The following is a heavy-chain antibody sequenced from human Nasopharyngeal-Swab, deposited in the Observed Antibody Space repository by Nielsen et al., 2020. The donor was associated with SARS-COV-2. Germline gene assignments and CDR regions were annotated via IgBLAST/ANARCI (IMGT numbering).Heavy chain of an antibody. CDR3: AKDTGAYDSSGYYDY. J-gene: IGHJ4*02. Sequence: GESLKISCAASGFTFSSYAMHWVRQAPGKGLEWVAVISYDGSNKYYADSVKGRFTISRDNSKNTLYLQMNSLRAEDTAVYYCAKDTGAYDSSGYYDYWGQGTLVTVSS. D-gene: IGHD3-22*01. CDR2: ISYDGSNK. CDR1: GFTFSSYA. V-gene: IGHV3-30*04.